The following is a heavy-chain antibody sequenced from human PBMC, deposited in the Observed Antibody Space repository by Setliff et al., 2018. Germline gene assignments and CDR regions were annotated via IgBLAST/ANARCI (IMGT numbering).Heavy chain of an antibody. CDR3: ARDIHYYGSGTSSGHYYYMDV. Sequence: GGSLRLSCAASGFTFSSYAMYWVRQAPGMGLEFVSALSSDGSRAYYADSVKDRFFISRDNSKNTLFLQMGSLRAEDTAVYYCARDIHYYGSGTSSGHYYYMDVWGKGTTVTVSS. J-gene: IGHJ6*03. CDR1: GFTFSSYA. D-gene: IGHD3-10*01. CDR2: LSSDGSRA. V-gene: IGHV3-64*02.